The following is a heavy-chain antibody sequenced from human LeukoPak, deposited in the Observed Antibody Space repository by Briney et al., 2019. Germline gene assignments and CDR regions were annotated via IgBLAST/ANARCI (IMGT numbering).Heavy chain of an antibody. V-gene: IGHV3-30*18. D-gene: IGHD3-22*01. CDR2: ISYDGSNQ. J-gene: IGHJ4*02. Sequence: PGRSLRLSCAASGFTFSSYGMHWVRQAPGKGREWGAVISYDGSNQYYADSVKGRFIISRDNSKNTLYLQMNSLRAEDTAVYYCAKDLDYYDSSFDYWGQGTLVTVSS. CDR1: GFTFSSYG. CDR3: AKDLDYYDSSFDY.